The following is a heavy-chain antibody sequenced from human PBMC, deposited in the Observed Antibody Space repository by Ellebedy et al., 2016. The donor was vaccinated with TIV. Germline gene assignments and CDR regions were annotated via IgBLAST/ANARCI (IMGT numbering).Heavy chain of an antibody. Sequence: SVKVSCXASGGTFSSYAISWVRQAPGQGLEWMGGIIPIFGTANYAQKFQGRVTITADKSTSTAYMELSSLRSEDTAVYYCAREEYSSSSRMDVWGQGTTVTVSS. D-gene: IGHD6-6*01. CDR3: AREEYSSSSRMDV. CDR1: GGTFSSYA. J-gene: IGHJ6*02. CDR2: IIPIFGTA. V-gene: IGHV1-69*06.